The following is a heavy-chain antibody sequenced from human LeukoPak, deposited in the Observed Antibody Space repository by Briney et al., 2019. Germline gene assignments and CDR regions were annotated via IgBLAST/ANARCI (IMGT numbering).Heavy chain of an antibody. CDR2: TYYRSTWYN. D-gene: IGHD2-2*01. CDR3: ARRLTQYDCFDP. V-gene: IGHV6-1*01. J-gene: IGHJ5*02. Sequence: SQTLSLTCAISGDSVSSKSAAWNWIRQSPSRGLEWLGRTYYRSTWYNDYAVSVRGRITVNPDTSKNQFSLHLNSVTPEDTAVYYCARRLTQYDCFDPWGQGILVTVSS. CDR1: GDSVSSKSAA.